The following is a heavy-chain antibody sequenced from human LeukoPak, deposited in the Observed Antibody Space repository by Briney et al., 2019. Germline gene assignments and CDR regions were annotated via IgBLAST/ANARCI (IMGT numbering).Heavy chain of an antibody. CDR3: ARARRPYSGSYYDFDY. J-gene: IGHJ4*02. V-gene: IGHV1-8*01. Sequence: ASVKVSCKASGYTFTSYDINWGRRATGQGREGMVGMNPNSGNTGCAQKFQGRVTMTRTTSISTAYMELSSLRSEDTDVSYCARARRPYSGSYYDFDYWGQGPLVTVSS. D-gene: IGHD1-26*01. CDR2: MNPNSGNT. CDR1: GYTFTSYD.